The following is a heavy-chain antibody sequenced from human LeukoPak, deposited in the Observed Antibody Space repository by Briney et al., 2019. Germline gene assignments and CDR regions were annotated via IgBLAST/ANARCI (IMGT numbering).Heavy chain of an antibody. CDR1: GFTFSSYS. CDR3: AREGSSSWRTNWIDP. CDR2: ISSSSSTI. J-gene: IGHJ5*02. V-gene: IGHV3-48*01. D-gene: IGHD6-13*01. Sequence: PGGSLRLSCAASGFTFSSYSMNWVRQAPGKGLEWVSYISSSSSTIYYADSVKGRFTISRDNAKNSLYLQMNSLRAEDTAVYYCAREGSSSWRTNWIDPWGQGILVTVSS.